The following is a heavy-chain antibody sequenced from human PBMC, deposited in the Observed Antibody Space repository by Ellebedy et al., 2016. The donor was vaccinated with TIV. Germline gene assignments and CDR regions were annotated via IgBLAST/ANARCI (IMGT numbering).Heavy chain of an antibody. CDR2: INHSGST. D-gene: IGHD6-19*01. Sequence: MPSETLSLTCAVYGGSFSDYYWTWIRQPPGKGLEWIGDINHSGSTNYNPSFKSRVSISVDTSKNQFSLKLSSVTAADTAVYYCARLPLLEKSSGCIDCWGQGTLVTVSS. CDR3: ARLPLLEKSSGCIDC. J-gene: IGHJ4*02. V-gene: IGHV4-34*01. CDR1: GGSFSDYY.